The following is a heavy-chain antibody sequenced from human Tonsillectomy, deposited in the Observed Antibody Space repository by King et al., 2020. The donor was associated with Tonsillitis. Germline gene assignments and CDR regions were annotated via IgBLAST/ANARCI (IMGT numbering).Heavy chain of an antibody. Sequence: VQLVESGGDLVQPGGSLRLSCAASGFTFSSYAMSWVRQAPGKGLEWVSTTSGSGGSTYYADSVKGRFTISRDNSKNTLYLRMNSLRAEDTAVYYCAKGAPGIAVAGSGAFDYWGQGTLVTVSS. V-gene: IGHV3-23*04. CDR3: AKGAPGIAVAGSGAFDY. D-gene: IGHD6-19*01. J-gene: IGHJ4*02. CDR1: GFTFSSYA. CDR2: TSGSGGST.